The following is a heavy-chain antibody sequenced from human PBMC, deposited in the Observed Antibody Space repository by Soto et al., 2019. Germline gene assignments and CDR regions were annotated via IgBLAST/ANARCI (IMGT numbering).Heavy chain of an antibody. J-gene: IGHJ1*01. D-gene: IGHD4-17*01. V-gene: IGHV1-69*02. CDR1: GGTFSSYT. CDR2: IIPILGIA. CDR3: ARKPTVSHFMGGYFQH. Sequence: QVQLVQSGAEVKKPGSSVKVSCKASGGTFSSYTISWVRQAPGQGLEWMGRIIPILGIANYAQKFQGRVTITADKSTSTAYMELSSLRSEDTAVYYCARKPTVSHFMGGYFQHWGQGTLVTVSS.